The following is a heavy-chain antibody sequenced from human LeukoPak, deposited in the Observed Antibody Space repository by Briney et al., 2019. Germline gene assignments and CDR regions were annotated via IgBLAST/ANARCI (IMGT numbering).Heavy chain of an antibody. CDR2: ISWNSNNI. CDR1: GFTFDDYA. CDR3: AKDFYGSGSWYYFDY. J-gene: IGHJ4*02. D-gene: IGHD3-10*01. V-gene: IGHV3-9*01. Sequence: GGSLRLSCAASGFTFDDYAMHWVRQAPGKGLEWVSGISWNSNNIGYADSVKGRFTISRDNAKNSLYLQMSSLRAEDTALYYCAKDFYGSGSWYYFDYWGQGTLLTVSS.